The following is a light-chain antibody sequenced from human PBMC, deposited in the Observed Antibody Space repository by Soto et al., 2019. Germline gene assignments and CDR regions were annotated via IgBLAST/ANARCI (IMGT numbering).Light chain of an antibody. CDR2: DAS. CDR3: QQYDNGLIT. CDR1: HDIRKY. V-gene: IGKV1-33*01. J-gene: IGKJ5*01. Sequence: DIQMTQSPSSLSASAVDRVSITFQASHDIRKYLNWYQLKPGKAPNLLIYDASNLEPGVPSRFSASGSGTDFTFTINSLQPEDIATYYCQQYDNGLITFGQGTRLEIK.